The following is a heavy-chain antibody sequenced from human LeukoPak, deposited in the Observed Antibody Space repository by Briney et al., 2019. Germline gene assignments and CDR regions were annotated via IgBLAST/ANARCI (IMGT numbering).Heavy chain of an antibody. Sequence: PSETLSLTCDVYGASFTGYYWSWIRQSPGKGLEWIGEMNQRGSMNYNPSLKSRVTISVDTSKNQFSLKLSSVTAADTAVYYCARVRVVVTAIDYWGQGTLVTVSS. CDR1: GASFTGYY. CDR2: MNQRGSM. V-gene: IGHV4-34*01. D-gene: IGHD2-21*02. CDR3: ARVRVVVTAIDY. J-gene: IGHJ4*02.